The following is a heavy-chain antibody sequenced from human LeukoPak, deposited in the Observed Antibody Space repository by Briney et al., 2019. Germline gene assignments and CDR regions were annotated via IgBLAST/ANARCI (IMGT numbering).Heavy chain of an antibody. J-gene: IGHJ4*02. Sequence: GASVKASCKASGYTFTSYYIHWVRQAPGQGLEWMGIINPSGGSISYAQKFQGRVTMTTDTSTSTVYMELSSLRSEDTAVYYCARDRGSGPLRYFDYWGQGTLVTASS. CDR3: ARDRGSGPLRYFDY. D-gene: IGHD6-19*01. CDR2: INPSGGSI. CDR1: GYTFTSYY. V-gene: IGHV1-46*01.